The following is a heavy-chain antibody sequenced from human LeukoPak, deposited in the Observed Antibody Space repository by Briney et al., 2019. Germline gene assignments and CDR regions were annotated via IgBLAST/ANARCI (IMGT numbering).Heavy chain of an antibody. D-gene: IGHD3-3*01. J-gene: IGHJ3*02. Sequence: AETLSLTCTVSGGSISSYYWSWIRQPPGKGLEWVGYIYYSGSTNYNHSLKSRVTISVDTSKHQFSLKLSSVTAADTAVYYCARAPLIITIFGVVSGSDAFDIWGQGTMVTVS. V-gene: IGHV4-59*13. CDR3: ARAPLIITIFGVVSGSDAFDI. CDR2: IYYSGST. CDR1: GGSISSYY.